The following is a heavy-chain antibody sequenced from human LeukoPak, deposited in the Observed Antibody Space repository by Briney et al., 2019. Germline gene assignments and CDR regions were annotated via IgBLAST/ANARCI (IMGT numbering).Heavy chain of an antibody. V-gene: IGHV3-53*01. CDR3: ARSPHATPPLRYFQH. CDR1: GFTVSSNY. CDR2: IYSGGST. Sequence: PGGSLRLSCAASGFTVSSNYMSWVRQAPGKGLEWVSVIYSGGSTYYADSVKGRFTISRDNSKNTLYLQMNSLRAEDTAVYYCARSPHATPPLRYFQHWGQGTLVTVSS. J-gene: IGHJ1*01.